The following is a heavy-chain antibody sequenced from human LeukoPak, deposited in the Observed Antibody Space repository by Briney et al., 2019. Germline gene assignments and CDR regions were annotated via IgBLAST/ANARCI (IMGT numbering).Heavy chain of an antibody. D-gene: IGHD4-17*01. CDR3: AKASNYGEVY. CDR1: GFTFSSYG. V-gene: IGHV3-30*02. Sequence: GGSLSLSCAPSGFTFSSYGMQWVRQAPGKGLEWVAFIRYDGSNKYYADSVKGRFTISRDNSKNTLYLQMNSLRAEDTAVYYCAKASNYGEVYWGQGTLVTVSS. CDR2: IRYDGSNK. J-gene: IGHJ4*02.